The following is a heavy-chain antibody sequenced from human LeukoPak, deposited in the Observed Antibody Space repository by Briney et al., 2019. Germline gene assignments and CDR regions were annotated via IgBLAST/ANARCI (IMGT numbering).Heavy chain of an antibody. V-gene: IGHV1-69*13. J-gene: IGHJ6*02. CDR3: ARGLVQNYDILTGSYYYGMDV. CDR2: IIPIFGTA. CDR1: GGTFSSYA. Sequence: ASVKVSCKASGGTFSSYAISWVRQAPGQGPEWMGGIIPIFGTANYAQKFQGRVTITADESTSTAYMELSSLRSEDTAVYYCARGLVQNYDILTGSYYYGMDVWGQGTTVIVSS. D-gene: IGHD3-9*01.